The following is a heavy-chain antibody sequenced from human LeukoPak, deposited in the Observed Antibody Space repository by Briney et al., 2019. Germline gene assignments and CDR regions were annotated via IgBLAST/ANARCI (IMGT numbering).Heavy chain of an antibody. Sequence: SETLSLTCTVSGGSISSSSYYWGWIRQPPGKGLEWIGSIYYSGSTYYNPSLKSRVTISVDTSKNQFSLKLSSVTAADTAVYYCARQGVFYSSAKRGWFDPWGQGTLVTVSS. V-gene: IGHV4-39*01. CDR2: IYYSGST. CDR3: ARQGVFYSSAKRGWFDP. D-gene: IGHD6-25*01. CDR1: GGSISSSSYY. J-gene: IGHJ5*02.